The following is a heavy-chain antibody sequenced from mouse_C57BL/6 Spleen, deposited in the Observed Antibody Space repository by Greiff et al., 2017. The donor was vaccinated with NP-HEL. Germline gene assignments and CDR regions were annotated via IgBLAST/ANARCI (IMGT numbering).Heavy chain of an antibody. CDR3: SRSDYGSTPWFAY. D-gene: IGHD1-1*01. CDR1: GYTFTSYW. J-gene: IGHJ3*01. Sequence: QVQLQQPGAELVMPGASVKLSCKASGYTFTSYWMHWVKQRPGQGLEWIGEIDPSDSYTNYNQKFKGKSTLTVDKSSSTAYMQLSSLTSEDAAVYYGSRSDYGSTPWFAYWGQGTLVTVSA. CDR2: IDPSDSYT. V-gene: IGHV1-69*01.